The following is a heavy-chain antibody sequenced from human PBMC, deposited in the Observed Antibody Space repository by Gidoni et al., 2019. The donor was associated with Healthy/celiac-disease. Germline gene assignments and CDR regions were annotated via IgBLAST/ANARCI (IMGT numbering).Heavy chain of an antibody. D-gene: IGHD3-9*01. J-gene: IGHJ4*02. CDR1: GDTFTGYY. V-gene: IGHV1-2*06. Sequence: QVQLVQSGAEGKKTGASEKVACKADGDTFTGYYMHWVRQAPGQGLVWMGRINPTSGGTNYAQKFQGRFTITRDTSISTAYMELSRLRSDDTAVYYCAREDDILTGHDYWGQGTLVTVSS. CDR3: AREDDILTGHDY. CDR2: INPTSGGT.